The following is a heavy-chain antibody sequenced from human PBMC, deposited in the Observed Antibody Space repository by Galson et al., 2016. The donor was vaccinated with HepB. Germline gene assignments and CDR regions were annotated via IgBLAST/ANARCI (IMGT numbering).Heavy chain of an antibody. Sequence: SLRLSCATSGLSFSVRGMHWVRQAPGKGLEWVAVIWNDGRTTYYGDSVKGRVTISRDNSKNTVYLQMNSLRAEDTAVYFCVRDTWKWGYNYASDASDIWGRGTMVTVSS. CDR3: VRDTWKWGYNYASDASDI. V-gene: IGHV3-33*01. J-gene: IGHJ3*02. CDR2: IWNDGRTT. CDR1: GLSFSVRG. D-gene: IGHD5-18*01.